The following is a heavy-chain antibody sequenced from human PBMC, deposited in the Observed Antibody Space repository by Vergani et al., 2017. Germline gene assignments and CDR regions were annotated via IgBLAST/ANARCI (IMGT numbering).Heavy chain of an antibody. CDR3: VRVADFYGLGSRLLCR. CDR1: GCSMSGSY. V-gene: IGHV4-59*01. CDR2: MYHSGST. D-gene: IGHD3-10*01. Sequence: QVRLQESGPGLVKPSETLSLTCSVSGCSMSGSYWSWIRQPPGKELEWIGYMYHSGSTNYNPSLETRVSISGDTATNQFSLKLNSVTAADTAGCYCVRVADFYGLGSRLLCRWVQGILDTVS. J-gene: IGHJ4*02.